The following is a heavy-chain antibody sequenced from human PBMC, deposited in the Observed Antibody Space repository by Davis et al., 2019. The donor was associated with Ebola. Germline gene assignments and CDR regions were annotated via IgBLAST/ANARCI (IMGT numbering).Heavy chain of an antibody. CDR2: ISSSGDTI. D-gene: IGHD5-12*01. CDR1: GFTFNKYE. Sequence: GGSLRLSCAASGFTFNKYEMNWVRQAPGKGLEWISYISSSGDTISYADSVKGRFTISRDNAQKSLYLQMNSLRAEDTAVYYCVPGTWIRGQGSLVTVSS. J-gene: IGHJ4*02. CDR3: VPGTWI. V-gene: IGHV3-48*03.